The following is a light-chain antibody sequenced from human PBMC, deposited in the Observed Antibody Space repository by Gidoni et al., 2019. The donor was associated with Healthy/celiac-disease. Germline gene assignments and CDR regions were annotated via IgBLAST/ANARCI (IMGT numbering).Light chain of an antibody. CDR2: DVS. V-gene: IGLV2-11*01. CDR1: SSAVGGYNY. CDR3: CSYAGSYTLV. J-gene: IGLJ2*01. Sequence: QSALTPPRSVSGSPGQSVTISCTGTSSAVGGYNYVSWYQKHPGNAPKLMIDDVSKRPSGVPDRFSGSKSGNTASLTISGLQDEDEADYYCCSYAGSYTLVFGGGTKLTVL.